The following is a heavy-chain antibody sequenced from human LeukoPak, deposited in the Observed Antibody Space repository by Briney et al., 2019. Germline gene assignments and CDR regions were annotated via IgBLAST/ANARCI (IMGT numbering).Heavy chain of an antibody. CDR1: GGTFSSYA. V-gene: IGHV1-69*05. Sequence: SVKVSCKASGGTFSSYAISWVRQAPGQGLEWMGRIIPIFGTANYAQKFQGRVTITTDESTGTAYMELSSLRSEDTAVYYCATKAAAGTLRAFDIWGQGTMVTVSS. J-gene: IGHJ3*02. CDR3: ATKAAAGTLRAFDI. CDR2: IIPIFGTA. D-gene: IGHD6-13*01.